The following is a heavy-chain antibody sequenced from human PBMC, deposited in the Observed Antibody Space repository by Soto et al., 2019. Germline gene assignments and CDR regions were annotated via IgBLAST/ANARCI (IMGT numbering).Heavy chain of an antibody. J-gene: IGHJ3*02. V-gene: IGHV3-48*04. Sequence: EAQLVESGGGLVQPGGSLRLSCAASGFTFSTYSMNWVRQTPGKGLEWVSYISSSSSTIYYGYSVKGRFTISRHNAKTTLYLQMNGLRAEDTAVYYCARDPTSDIVLMVYAMHDAFDIWGRGTSVTVSS. CDR1: GFTFSTYS. D-gene: IGHD2-8*01. CDR2: ISSSSSTI. CDR3: ARDPTSDIVLMVYAMHDAFDI.